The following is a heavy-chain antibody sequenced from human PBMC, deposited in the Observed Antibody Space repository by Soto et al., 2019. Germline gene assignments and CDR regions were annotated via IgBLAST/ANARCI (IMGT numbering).Heavy chain of an antibody. D-gene: IGHD3-3*01. CDR3: AREPYYDFWSGHTNGWFDP. CDR2: IYYSGST. J-gene: IGHJ5*02. Sequence: SETLSLTCSVSGDSVSSGRYFWSWIRQSPVKGLEWIGNIYYSGSTNLNPSLKSRVTMSLDTSKKQFSLKLSSMTAADTAVYYCAREPYYDFWSGHTNGWFDPWGQGTLVTVSS. CDR1: GDSVSSGRYF. V-gene: IGHV4-61*01.